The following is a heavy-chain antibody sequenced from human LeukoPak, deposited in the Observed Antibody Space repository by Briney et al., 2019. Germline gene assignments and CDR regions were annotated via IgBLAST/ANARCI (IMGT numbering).Heavy chain of an antibody. CDR2: FDPEDGET. CDR1: GYTFTSYG. CDR3: ARDGPAAGHAFDY. Sequence: ASVKVSCKASGYTFTSYGISWVRQAAGKGLEWMGGFDPEDGETIYAQKFQGRVTMTEDTSTDTAFMELNSLRVEDTAVYYCARDGPAAGHAFDYWGQGTLVTVSS. J-gene: IGHJ4*02. V-gene: IGHV1-24*01.